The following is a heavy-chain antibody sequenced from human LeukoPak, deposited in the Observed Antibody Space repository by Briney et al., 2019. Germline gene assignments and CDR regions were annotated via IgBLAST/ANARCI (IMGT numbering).Heavy chain of an antibody. J-gene: IGHJ4*02. CDR1: GFTFSDYT. Sequence: GGSLRLSCAASGFTFSDYTMNWVRQAPGKGLEWVSFVGRSGTTVYYADSVKGRFTCSRDIAKNSLHLQMNSLRAEDTAVYYCARWRYYDYVWGSYRYTPYFDYXXXGTLVTVSS. CDR2: VGRSGTTV. CDR3: ARWRYYDYVWGSYRYTPYFDY. D-gene: IGHD3-16*02. V-gene: IGHV3-48*04.